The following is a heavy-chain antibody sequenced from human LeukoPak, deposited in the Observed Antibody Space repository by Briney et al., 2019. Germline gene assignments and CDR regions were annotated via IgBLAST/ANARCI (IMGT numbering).Heavy chain of an antibody. Sequence: YPGGSLRLSCTASGFIFNIYGMNWVRQAPGKGLEWISYIKGNSDTIHYADSVKGRFTISRDNAKNTLSLQMTSLRAEDTAIYYRVRGQGAHDNWFDPWGQGTLVTVAS. CDR2: IKGNSDTI. CDR3: VRGQGAHDNWFDP. CDR1: GFIFNIYG. J-gene: IGHJ5*02. D-gene: IGHD4/OR15-4a*01. V-gene: IGHV3-48*01.